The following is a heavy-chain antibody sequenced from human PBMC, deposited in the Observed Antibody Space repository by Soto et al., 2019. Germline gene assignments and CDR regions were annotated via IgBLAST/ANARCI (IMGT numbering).Heavy chain of an antibody. CDR2: TYYRSKWYN. V-gene: IGHV6-1*01. CDR3: AKSSIAARPRCFDS. Sequence: SQTLSLPCASSGDSVSSNSAAWNWIRQSPSRGLEWRGRTYYRSKWYNDYAVAVKSRITIDPDTSTNQFSLQLNSVTPEDTGVYYCAKSSIAARPRCFDSWGQGTLVTVSS. D-gene: IGHD6-6*01. CDR1: GDSVSSNSAA. J-gene: IGHJ5*01.